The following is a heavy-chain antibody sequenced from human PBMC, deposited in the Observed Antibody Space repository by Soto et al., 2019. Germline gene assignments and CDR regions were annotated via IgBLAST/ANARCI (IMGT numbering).Heavy chain of an antibody. Sequence: GGSLRLSCSDSGFIFSSYAMHWVRQAPGKGLEYVSAISSNGGSTYYADSVKGRFTISRDNSKNTLYLQMSSLRAEDTAVYYCVKFAITYYGYLGAFDIWGQGTMVTVSS. CDR2: ISSNGGST. V-gene: IGHV3-64D*08. D-gene: IGHD3-10*01. CDR3: VKFAITYYGYLGAFDI. J-gene: IGHJ3*02. CDR1: GFIFSSYA.